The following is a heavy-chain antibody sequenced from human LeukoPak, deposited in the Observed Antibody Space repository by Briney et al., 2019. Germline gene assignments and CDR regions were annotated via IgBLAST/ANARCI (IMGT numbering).Heavy chain of an antibody. CDR1: GYTFTSYC. D-gene: IGHD3-10*01. V-gene: IGHV1-46*01. J-gene: IGHJ6*02. Sequence: ASVTVSCKASGYTFTSYCMHWVRQAPGQGLEWMGIINPSGGSTSYAQKFQGRVTMTRDTSTSTVYMELSSLRSEDTAVYYCAREGVPTSYYYGMDVWGQGTTVTVSS. CDR2: INPSGGST. CDR3: AREGVPTSYYYGMDV.